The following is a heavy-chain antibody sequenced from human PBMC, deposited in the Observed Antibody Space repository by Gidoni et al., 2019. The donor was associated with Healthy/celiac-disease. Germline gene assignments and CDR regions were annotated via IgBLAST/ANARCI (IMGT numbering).Heavy chain of an antibody. Sequence: DVQLVQSGAEVKTPGESLKISCTGSGYIVTSYWIGWVRQMPGKGLEWMGLIYPGDPDTRYSPSFQGQVTISADKSISTAYLKGSSLKASDTAMYYCAGTGSYRWFDPWGQGTLVTVSS. CDR3: AGTGSYRWFDP. D-gene: IGHD3-10*01. CDR1: GYIVTSYW. V-gene: IGHV5-51*01. J-gene: IGHJ5*02. CDR2: IYPGDPDT.